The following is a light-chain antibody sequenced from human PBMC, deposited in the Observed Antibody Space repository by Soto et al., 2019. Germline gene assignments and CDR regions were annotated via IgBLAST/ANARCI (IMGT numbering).Light chain of an antibody. CDR1: QSISTY. Sequence: DIQMTQSPSSLSASVGDRVTITCRASQSISTYLNWYQQKPGKAHKLLIYAASGLQSGVPSRFSGSGSGRDFTLTIRSLQPEDFATYYCKQSYSTQITFGQGTRLEIK. CDR3: KQSYSTQIT. CDR2: AAS. V-gene: IGKV1-39*01. J-gene: IGKJ5*01.